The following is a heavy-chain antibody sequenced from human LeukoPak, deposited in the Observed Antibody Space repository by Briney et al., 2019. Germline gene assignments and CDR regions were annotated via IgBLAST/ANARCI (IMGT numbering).Heavy chain of an antibody. CDR3: ARARTFGGVIFY. D-gene: IGHD3-16*01. CDR1: GGSFSDYY. Sequence: SETLSLTCAVYGGSFSDYYWTWIRQPPGKGLEWIGEINHSGSTNYNPSLKSRVTISVDTSKKQFFLRLSSVTAADTAVYYCARARTFGGVIFYWGQGTLVTVSS. CDR2: INHSGST. J-gene: IGHJ4*02. V-gene: IGHV4-34*01.